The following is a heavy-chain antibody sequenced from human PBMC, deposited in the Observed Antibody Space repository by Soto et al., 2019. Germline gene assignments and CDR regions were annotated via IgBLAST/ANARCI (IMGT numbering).Heavy chain of an antibody. D-gene: IGHD6-19*01. CDR3: AKGAVAGTPTSYYYYGMDV. Sequence: QVQLLQSGAEVKKPGSSVRVSCEASGGTFRTYAISWVRQAPGQGLEWMGEIIPIFGTVNYAQKFQGRVTIPVDESTTTVYMDLRSLRSEDTAVYYCAKGAVAGTPTSYYYYGMDVWGQGTTVTVSS. V-gene: IGHV1-69*12. CDR1: GGTFRTYA. CDR2: IIPIFGTV. J-gene: IGHJ6*02.